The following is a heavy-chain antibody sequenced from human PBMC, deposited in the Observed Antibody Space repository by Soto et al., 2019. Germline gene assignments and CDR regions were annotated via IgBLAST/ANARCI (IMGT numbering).Heavy chain of an antibody. CDR1: GGTFSSYA. V-gene: IGHV1-69*01. CDR3: ARSQGSSTSLEIYYYYYYGMDV. J-gene: IGHJ6*02. Sequence: QVQLVQSGAEVKKPGSSVKVSCKASGGTFSSYAISWVRQAPGQGLEWMGGIIPISDTTHYAQKFQGRVTITADESTSTAYMELSSLRSEDKTVYYCARSQGSSTSLEIYYYYYYGMDVWGQGTTVTISS. CDR2: IIPISDTT. D-gene: IGHD2-2*01.